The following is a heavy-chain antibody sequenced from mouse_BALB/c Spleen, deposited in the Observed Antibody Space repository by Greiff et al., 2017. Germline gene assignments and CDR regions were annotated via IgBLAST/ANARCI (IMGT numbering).Heavy chain of an antibody. CDR1: GYSITSDYA. V-gene: IGHV3-2*02. CDR3: ARNRYDFPFAY. Sequence: EVQLQQSGPGLVKPSQSLSLTCTVTGYSITSDYAWNWIRQFPGNKLEWMGYISYSGSTSYNPSLKSRISTTRDTSKNQFFLQLNSVTTEDTATYYCARNRYDFPFAYWGQGTLVTVSA. D-gene: IGHD2-14*01. J-gene: IGHJ3*01. CDR2: ISYSGST.